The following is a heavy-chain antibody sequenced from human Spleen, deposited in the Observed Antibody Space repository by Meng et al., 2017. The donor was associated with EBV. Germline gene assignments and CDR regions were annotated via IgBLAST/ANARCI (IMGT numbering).Heavy chain of an antibody. D-gene: IGHD3-16*02. CDR3: ARMGSYRYIDY. J-gene: IGHJ4*02. CDR2: IYYSVNT. Sequence: QLQESGPGLVKPSETLPLTCTVSGGSVSSASYSWSWIRQPPGKGLEWIGYIYYSVNTSYNPSLRSRVTISVDTSRNLFSLKLSSVTAADTAVYYCARMGSYRYIDYWGQGSLVTVSS. CDR1: GGSVSSASYS. V-gene: IGHV4-61*01.